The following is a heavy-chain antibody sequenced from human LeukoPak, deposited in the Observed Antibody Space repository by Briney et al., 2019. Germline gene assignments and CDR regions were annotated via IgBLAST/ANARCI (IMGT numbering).Heavy chain of an antibody. D-gene: IGHD6-19*01. Sequence: PGGSLRLSCAASGFTFSSYSMNWVRQAPGKGLEWVSSISSSSSYIYYADSVKGRFTISRDNAKNSLYLQMNSLRAEDTAVYYCAREPIAVAELDYWGQGTLVTVSS. CDR2: ISSSSSYI. CDR3: AREPIAVAELDY. J-gene: IGHJ4*02. CDR1: GFTFSSYS. V-gene: IGHV3-21*01.